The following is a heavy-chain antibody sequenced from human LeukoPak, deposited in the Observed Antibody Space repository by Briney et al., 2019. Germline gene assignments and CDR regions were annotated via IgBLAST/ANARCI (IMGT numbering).Heavy chain of an antibody. J-gene: IGHJ3*02. CDR3: ARAHESSGEGAFDI. D-gene: IGHD3-22*01. CDR1: SGSFSTEY. Sequence: SETLSLTCTVSSGSFSTEYWSWIRQPPGKGLEWIGYIYYSGGTNYNPSLKSRVTMSVDRSKKQISLNLRSVTAADTAVYYCARAHESSGEGAFDIWGQGTLVTVSS. V-gene: IGHV4-59*13. CDR2: IYYSGGT.